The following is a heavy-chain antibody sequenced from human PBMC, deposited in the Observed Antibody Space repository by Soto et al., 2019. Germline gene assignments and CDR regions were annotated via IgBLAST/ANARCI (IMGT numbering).Heavy chain of an antibody. CDR1: GGSVSSYY. CDR2: INHSGST. J-gene: IGHJ4*02. D-gene: IGHD4-17*01. V-gene: IGHV4-34*01. Sequence: SETLSLTCTVSGGSVSSYYWSWIRQPPGKGLEWIGEINHSGSTNYNPSLKSRVTISVDTSKNQFSLKLSSVTAADTAVYYCASRISTVTTTFFDYWGQGTLVTVSS. CDR3: ASRISTVTTTFFDY.